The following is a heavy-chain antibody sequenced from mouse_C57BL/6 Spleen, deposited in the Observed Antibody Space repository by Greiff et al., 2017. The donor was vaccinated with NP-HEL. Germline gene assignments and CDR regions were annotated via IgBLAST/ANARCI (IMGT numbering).Heavy chain of an antibody. CDR2: INPGNSDT. V-gene: IGHV1-5*01. D-gene: IGHD1-1*01. CDR3: VRRGYGSQAWFAY. Sequence: EVKLMESGPVLARPGASVKMSCKTSGYTFTSYWMHWVKQRPGQGLEWIGAINPGNSDTSYNQKFKGKATLTAVTSASTAYMELSSLTNEDSAVNYCVRRGYGSQAWFAYWGQGTLVTVSA. J-gene: IGHJ3*01. CDR1: GYTFTSYW.